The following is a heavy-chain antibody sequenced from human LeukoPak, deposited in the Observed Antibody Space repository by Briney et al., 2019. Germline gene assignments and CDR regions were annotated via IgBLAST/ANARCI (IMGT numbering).Heavy chain of an antibody. CDR2: INTSGRTK. V-gene: IGHV3-48*03. CDR1: GFIFSSHE. Sequence: PGGSLRLSCGASGFIFSSHEMNWVRQAPGKGLEWVSFINTSGRTKYYADSVKGRFTTSRDNAQNALYLQMNSLKVEDTAIYYCARGDYGAFYGMDVWGPGTTVTVSS. CDR3: ARGDYGAFYGMDV. D-gene: IGHD4-17*01. J-gene: IGHJ6*02.